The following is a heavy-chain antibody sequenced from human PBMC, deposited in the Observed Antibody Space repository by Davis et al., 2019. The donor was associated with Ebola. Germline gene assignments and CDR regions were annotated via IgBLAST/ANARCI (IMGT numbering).Heavy chain of an antibody. V-gene: IGHV3-13*01. D-gene: IGHD3-10*01. Sequence: GESLKISCAASGFTFSSYDMHWVRQATGKSLEWVSVIGTAGDTYYPGAVKGLFTISRENAKNSLYLQMNSLRAGDTAVYHCARGYYGSGAFDIWGQGTMVTVSS. J-gene: IGHJ3*02. CDR3: ARGYYGSGAFDI. CDR2: IGTAGDT. CDR1: GFTFSSYD.